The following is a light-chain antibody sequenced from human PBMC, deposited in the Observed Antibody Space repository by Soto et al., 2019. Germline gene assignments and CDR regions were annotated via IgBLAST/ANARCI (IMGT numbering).Light chain of an antibody. CDR2: GAS. CDR1: QSVSSSY. V-gene: IGKV3-20*01. CDR3: QQFGNSPKFS. J-gene: IGKJ3*01. Sequence: EIVLTQSPDTLALSPGERATLSCRASQSVSSSYLAWYQQKPGQPPRLLIYGASSRANGVPDRFSGSESETDFTLTLNRLEPEDSAVYYCQQFGNSPKFSFGPGTKVDIE.